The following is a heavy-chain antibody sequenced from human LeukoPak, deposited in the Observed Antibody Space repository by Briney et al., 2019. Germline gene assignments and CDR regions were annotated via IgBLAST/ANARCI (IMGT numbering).Heavy chain of an antibody. CDR3: ATGYSSGPYYFDY. J-gene: IGHJ4*02. CDR1: GGTFNSYA. CDR2: IIPIFGTA. D-gene: IGHD6-19*01. V-gene: IGHV1-69*05. Sequence: ASVKVSCKASGGTFNSYAISWVRQAPGQGLEWMGRIIPIFGTANYAQKFQGRVTITTDKSTSTAYMELSSLRSEDTAVYYCATGYSSGPYYFDYWGQGTLVTVSS.